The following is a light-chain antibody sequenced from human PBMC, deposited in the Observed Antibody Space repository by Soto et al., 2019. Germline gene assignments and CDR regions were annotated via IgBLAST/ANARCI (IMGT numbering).Light chain of an antibody. Sequence: QSVLTQPPSVTGAPGQRVTISCTGNNSNIGAGSGVNWYQQFPDKAPKLLIYANTHRPSGVPDRFSGSTSATSASLAITGLQTHDEADYYCQSFYSRLTGLIFGGGTKLTVL. CDR2: ANT. J-gene: IGLJ2*01. V-gene: IGLV1-40*01. CDR3: QSFYSRLTGLI. CDR1: NSNIGAGSG.